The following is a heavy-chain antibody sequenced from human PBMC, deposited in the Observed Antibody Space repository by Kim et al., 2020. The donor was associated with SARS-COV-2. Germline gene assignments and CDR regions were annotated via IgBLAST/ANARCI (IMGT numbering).Heavy chain of an antibody. V-gene: IGHV3-30*02. J-gene: IGHJ4*02. CDR3: AKDWMRFGVVMPSDY. D-gene: IGHD3-3*01. Sequence: DSVKGRFTISRDNSKNTLYLQMNSLRAEDTAVYYCAKDWMRFGVVMPSDYWGQGTLVTVSS.